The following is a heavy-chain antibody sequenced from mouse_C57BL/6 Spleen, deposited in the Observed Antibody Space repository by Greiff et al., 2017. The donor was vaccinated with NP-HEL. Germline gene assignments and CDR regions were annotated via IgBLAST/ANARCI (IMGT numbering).Heavy chain of an antibody. CDR2: IHPNSGST. CDR3: AGANWERGTYWYFDV. Sequence: QVQLQQSGAELVKPGASVKLSCKASGYTFTSYWMHWVKQRPGPGLEWIGMIHPNSGSTNYNEKFKSKATLTVDKSSSTAYMQLSSLTSEDSAVYYCAGANWERGTYWYFDVWGTGTTVTVSS. J-gene: IGHJ1*03. D-gene: IGHD4-1*01. CDR1: GYTFTSYW. V-gene: IGHV1-64*01.